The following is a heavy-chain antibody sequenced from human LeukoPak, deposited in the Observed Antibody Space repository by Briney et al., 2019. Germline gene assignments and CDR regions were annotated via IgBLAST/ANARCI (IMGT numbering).Heavy chain of an antibody. Sequence: GGSLRLSCAASGFTFTNYAMHWVRQAPGKGLEWVAVISYDGSNKYYADSVKGRFTISRDNSKNTLYLQMNSLRAEDTAVYSCAREVPYYDSSGYYDYRGQGTLVTVSS. CDR2: ISYDGSNK. CDR1: GFTFTNYA. J-gene: IGHJ4*02. CDR3: AREVPYYDSSGYYDY. D-gene: IGHD3-22*01. V-gene: IGHV3-30-3*01.